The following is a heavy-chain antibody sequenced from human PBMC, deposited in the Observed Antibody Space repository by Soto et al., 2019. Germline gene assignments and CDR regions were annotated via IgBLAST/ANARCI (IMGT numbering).Heavy chain of an antibody. CDR3: ARDWNYGTLSGMDV. CDR2: IDYSGST. CDR1: GGYISSGGYY. Sequence: QVQLQESGPGLVKPSQTLSLTCTVSGGYISSGGYYWSWIRQHPGKGLEWIGYIDYSGSTYYNPSLKSRVTISVDTSKNQFSLKLSSVTAADTAVYYCARDWNYGTLSGMDVWGQGTTVTVSS. V-gene: IGHV4-31*03. D-gene: IGHD1-7*01. J-gene: IGHJ6*02.